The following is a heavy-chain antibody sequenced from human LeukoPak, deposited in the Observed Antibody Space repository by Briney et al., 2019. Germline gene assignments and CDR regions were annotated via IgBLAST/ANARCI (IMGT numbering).Heavy chain of an antibody. V-gene: IGHV1-46*01. CDR1: GYTFTSYY. D-gene: IGHD6-25*01. Sequence: ASVKVSCKASGYTFTSYYVHWGQQAPGQGLEWMGIINPNGGSTNYAQKFQGRVTMTRDTSTSTVYMELSSLRSEDTAVYYCARDDITAAAGYWGQGTLVTVSS. CDR3: ARDDITAAAGY. CDR2: INPNGGST. J-gene: IGHJ4*02.